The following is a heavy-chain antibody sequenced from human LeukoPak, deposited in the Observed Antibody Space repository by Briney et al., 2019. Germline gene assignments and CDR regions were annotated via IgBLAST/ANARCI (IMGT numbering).Heavy chain of an antibody. CDR3: ARVGNHYEYWFDP. CDR1: GYSISNGYY. D-gene: IGHD3-22*01. CDR2: IYYSGST. Sequence: PSETLSLTCTVSGYSISNGYYWSWIRPPPGKGLEWIGYIYYSGSTNYNPSLKSRVTISVDTSKNQFSLKLSSVTAADTAVYYCARVGNHYEYWFDPWGQGTLVTVSS. V-gene: IGHV4-61*01. J-gene: IGHJ5*02.